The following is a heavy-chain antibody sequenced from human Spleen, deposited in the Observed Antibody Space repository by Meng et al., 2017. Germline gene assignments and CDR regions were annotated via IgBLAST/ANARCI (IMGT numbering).Heavy chain of an antibody. Sequence: QVPRSGPGPGLCRPYLTLALPCTVSGCTFSSGCYYWSWISQHPGKGLEWIGYIYYSGSPYYTPSLKNLVTISVDTSKNQFSLKLSSVTAADTAVYYCARGYYDSSGYYHYWYFDLWGRGTLVTVSS. V-gene: IGHV4-31*01. J-gene: IGHJ2*01. CDR3: ARGYYDSSGYYHYWYFDL. CDR2: IYYSGSP. D-gene: IGHD3-22*01. CDR1: GCTFSSGCYY.